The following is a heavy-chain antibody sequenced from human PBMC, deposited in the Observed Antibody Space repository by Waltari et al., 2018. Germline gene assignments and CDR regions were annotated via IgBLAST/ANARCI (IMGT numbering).Heavy chain of an antibody. V-gene: IGHV4-59*01. J-gene: IGHJ3*02. D-gene: IGHD6-19*01. CDR2: LYDVGSP. CDR1: GGSMSSYY. CDR3: ARTRPGASGWYYWFDI. Sequence: QVQLQESGPGLVKPSETLSLNCTVSGGSMSSYYWSWIRQPPGKTVEWIGYLYDVGSPRFNPSLKSRVSMSVDTSKNQFSLKMRSVTAGDTALYYCARTRPGASGWYYWFDIWSQGTMVTVSS.